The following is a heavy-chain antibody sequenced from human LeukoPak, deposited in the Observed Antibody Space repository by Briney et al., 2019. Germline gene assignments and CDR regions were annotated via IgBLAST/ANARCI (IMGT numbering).Heavy chain of an antibody. CDR1: GGSFSGYY. D-gene: IGHD3-22*01. CDR2: INHSGST. V-gene: IGHV4-34*01. Sequence: PSETLSLTCAVYGGSFSGYYWSWIRQPPGKGLEGIGEINHSGSTNYNPSLKSRVTISVDTSKNQFSLKLSSVTAADTAVYYCARAPYFYDSSGYLRLSYFDYWGQGTLVTVSS. CDR3: ARAPYFYDSSGYLRLSYFDY. J-gene: IGHJ4*02.